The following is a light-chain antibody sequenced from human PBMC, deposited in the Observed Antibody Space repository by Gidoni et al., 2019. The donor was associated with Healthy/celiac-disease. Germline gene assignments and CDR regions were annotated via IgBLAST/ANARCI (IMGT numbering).Light chain of an antibody. Sequence: EIVLTQSPATLSLSPGERATLSCRASQSVSSYLAWYQQKPGQAPRLLIYDASNSATGIPARFSGSGSGTDFTLTISRLEPEDFAVYYCQQRSNWPPPFTFGPGTKVDIK. CDR1: QSVSSY. V-gene: IGKV3-11*01. J-gene: IGKJ3*01. CDR3: QQRSNWPPPFT. CDR2: DAS.